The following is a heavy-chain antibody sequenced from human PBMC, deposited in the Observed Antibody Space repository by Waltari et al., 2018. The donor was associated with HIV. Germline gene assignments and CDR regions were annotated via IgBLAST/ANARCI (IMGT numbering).Heavy chain of an antibody. CDR1: GYTFTGSY. D-gene: IGHD3-10*01. CDR3: TRDAASSGYWYFDL. Sequence: QVQLVQSGTEVKKPGASVKVSCKAYGYTFTGSYMHWVRQAPGQGLEWMGWINPNSGGTKYAQKFQGRVTVTRDTSISTAYMELSRLRSDDTAVYYCTRDAASSGYWYFDLWGRGTLVTVSS. V-gene: IGHV1-2*02. CDR2: INPNSGGT. J-gene: IGHJ2*01.